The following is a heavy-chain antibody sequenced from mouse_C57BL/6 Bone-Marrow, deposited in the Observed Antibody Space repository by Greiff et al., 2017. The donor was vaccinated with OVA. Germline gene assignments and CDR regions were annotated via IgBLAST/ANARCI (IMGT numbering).Heavy chain of an antibody. D-gene: IGHD3-2*02. J-gene: IGHJ1*03. V-gene: IGHV1-55*01. CDR2: IYPGSGST. Sequence: QVHVKQPGAELVKPGASVKMSCKASGYTFTSYWITWVKQRPGQGLEWIGDIYPGSGSTNYNEKFKSKATLTVDTSSSTAYMQLSSLTSEDSAVDYCARRQLRFYWYFDVWGTGTTVTVSA. CDR1: GYTFTSYW. CDR3: ARRQLRFYWYFDV.